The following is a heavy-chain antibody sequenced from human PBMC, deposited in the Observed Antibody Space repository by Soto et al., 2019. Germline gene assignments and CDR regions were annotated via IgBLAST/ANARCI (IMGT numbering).Heavy chain of an antibody. CDR2: IYKSGSS. V-gene: IGHV4-30-4*01. CDR1: GDSINNAEYY. J-gene: IGHJ4*02. D-gene: IGHD3-3*01. CDR3: ARLMSGYYFFDS. Sequence: SETLSLTCTVSGDSINNAEYYWGWVRQTPGRGLEWIAYIYKSGSSYYNPSLRSRVTLSVDTSKNHVSLRLMSVTAADTAVYFCARLMSGYYFFDSWGQGTLVTVSS.